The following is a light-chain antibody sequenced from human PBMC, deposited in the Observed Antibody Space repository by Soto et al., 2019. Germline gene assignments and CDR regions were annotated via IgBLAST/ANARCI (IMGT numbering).Light chain of an antibody. Sequence: EIVLTQSPGTLSLSPGERATLSCRASQSVSSSYLAWYQQKPGQAPRLLIYNASSRATGIPDRFSGSGSGTDFTLTISRLEPEDFAVYYCQTYYRVPLTFGGGTKVELK. V-gene: IGKV3-20*01. CDR2: NAS. CDR3: QTYYRVPLT. J-gene: IGKJ4*01. CDR1: QSVSSSY.